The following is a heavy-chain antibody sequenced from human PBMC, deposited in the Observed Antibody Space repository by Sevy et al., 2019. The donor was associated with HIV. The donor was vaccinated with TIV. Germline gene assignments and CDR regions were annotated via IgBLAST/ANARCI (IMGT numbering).Heavy chain of an antibody. J-gene: IGHJ6*02. CDR2: ISSSSSYI. CDR3: ARAGPVWFGELLSPFYYYYGMDV. V-gene: IGHV3-21*01. D-gene: IGHD3-10*01. Sequence: GGSLRLSCAASGFTFSSYSMNWVRQAPGKGLEWVSSISSSSSYIYYADSVKGRFTISRDNAKNSLYLQMNSLRAEDTAVYYCARAGPVWFGELLSPFYYYYGMDVWGQGTTVTVSS. CDR1: GFTFSSYS.